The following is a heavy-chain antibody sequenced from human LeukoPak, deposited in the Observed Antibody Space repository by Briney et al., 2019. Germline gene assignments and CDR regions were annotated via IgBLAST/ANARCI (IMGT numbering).Heavy chain of an antibody. D-gene: IGHD3-9*01. CDR3: ARGLVYYDILRNYSDY. V-gene: IGHV1-69*13. Sequence: SVKVSCKASGGTFSSYAISWVRQAPGQGLEWMGGIIPIFGTANYAQKFQGRVTITADESTSTAYMELSSLRSEDTAVYYCARGLVYYDILRNYSDYWGQGTLVTVSS. J-gene: IGHJ4*02. CDR2: IIPIFGTA. CDR1: GGTFSSYA.